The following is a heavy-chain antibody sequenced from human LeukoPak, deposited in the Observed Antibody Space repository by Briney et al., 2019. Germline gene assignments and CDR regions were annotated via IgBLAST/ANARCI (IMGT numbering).Heavy chain of an antibody. CDR2: IKSKTDGGTT. Sequence: GGSLRLSCAASGFTFSNAWMSWVRQAPGKGLEWVGRIKSKTDGGTTDYAAPVKGRFTISRDDSKNTLYLQMNSLKTEDTAVYYCTRGRDDSSGYYYRIYNFDYWGQGTLVTVSS. D-gene: IGHD3-22*01. J-gene: IGHJ4*02. V-gene: IGHV3-15*01. CDR3: TRGRDDSSGYYYRIYNFDY. CDR1: GFTFSNAW.